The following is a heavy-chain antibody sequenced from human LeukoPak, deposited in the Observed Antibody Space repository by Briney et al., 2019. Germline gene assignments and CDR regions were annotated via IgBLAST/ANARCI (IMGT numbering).Heavy chain of an antibody. Sequence: GGSLILSCAASGLTLSGQWMNWVRQAPGQGLEWVANIKHDGSEKYYVDSVKGRFTISRDDAKNSLSLQMNSVRAEDTAVYYCAYTNNLKYWGQGTLVTVSS. CDR3: AYTNNLKY. V-gene: IGHV3-7*01. J-gene: IGHJ4*02. CDR2: IKHDGSEK. D-gene: IGHD3-16*01. CDR1: GLTLSGQW.